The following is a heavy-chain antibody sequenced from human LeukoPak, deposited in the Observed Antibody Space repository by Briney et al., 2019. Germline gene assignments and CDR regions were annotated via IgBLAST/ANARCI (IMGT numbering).Heavy chain of an antibody. CDR2: IYHSGST. CDR1: GGAISTYY. CDR3: ARGGAARLHFQN. D-gene: IGHD6-6*01. Sequence: SETLSLTCTVSGGAISTYYWNWIRQPPGKGLEWIGYIYHSGSTNYNPSLQSRVTISVDTSKNQFSLNLNSVTAADTAVYYCARGGAARLHFQNWGQGTLVTVSS. J-gene: IGHJ1*01. V-gene: IGHV4-59*01.